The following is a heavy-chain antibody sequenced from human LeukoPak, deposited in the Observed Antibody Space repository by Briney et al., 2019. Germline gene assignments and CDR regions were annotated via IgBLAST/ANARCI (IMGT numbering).Heavy chain of an antibody. V-gene: IGHV4-34*01. CDR1: GGSFSGYY. Sequence: SETLSLTCAVYGGSFSGYYWSWIRQPPGKGLEWIGEINHSGSTNYNPSLKSRVTISVDTSKNQFSLKLSSVTAADTAVYYCARGRIAVAGTYIPSNWGPQLYYMDVWGKGATVTVSS. J-gene: IGHJ6*03. CDR3: ARGRIAVAGTYIPSNWGPQLYYMDV. CDR2: INHSGST. D-gene: IGHD6-19*01.